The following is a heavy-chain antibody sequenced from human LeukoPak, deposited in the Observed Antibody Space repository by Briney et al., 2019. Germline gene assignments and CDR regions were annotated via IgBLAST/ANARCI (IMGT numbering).Heavy chain of an antibody. J-gene: IGHJ5*02. D-gene: IGHD6-13*01. V-gene: IGHV4-34*01. CDR2: INHSGST. CDR1: GGSFSGYY. Sequence: SETLSLTCAVYGGSFSGYYWSWIRQPPGKGLEWIGEINHSGSTNYNPSLKSRVTISVDTSKNQFTLKLSSVTAADTAVYYCARGGRRSSSWYLRGFWFDPWGQGTLVTVPS. CDR3: ARGGRRSSSWYLRGFWFDP.